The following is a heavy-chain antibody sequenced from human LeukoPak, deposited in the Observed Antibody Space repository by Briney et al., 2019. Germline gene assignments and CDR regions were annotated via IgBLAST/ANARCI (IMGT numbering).Heavy chain of an antibody. J-gene: IGHJ4*02. CDR1: GGSIDSTNW. CDR2: VHHDGRI. V-gene: IGHV4/OR15-8*01. Sequence: PSETLSLTCDVSGGSIDSTNWWNWVRQPPGKGLEWIGEVHHDGRINYNPSLKSRVTLSVDKSKNQFSLRLNSVTAADTAMYYCARSHDHLWGNYPDYWGQGTLVTVSS. CDR3: ARSHDHLWGNYPDY. D-gene: IGHD3-16*02.